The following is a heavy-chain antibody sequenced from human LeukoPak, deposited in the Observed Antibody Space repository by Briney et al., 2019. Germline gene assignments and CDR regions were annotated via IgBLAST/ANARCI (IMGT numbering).Heavy chain of an antibody. CDR2: IHHSGTT. V-gene: IGHV4-59*01. Sequence: SETLSLTCTVSGGSISLYHWSWVRQSPGKGLDWLGYIHHSGTTNYDPSLKSRVTMSVDTSKNQFSLKLRSVTAADTAVYSCARLSIAALSSPDYWGQGTLVTVSS. D-gene: IGHD6-6*01. CDR3: ARLSIAALSSPDY. CDR1: GGSISLYH. J-gene: IGHJ4*02.